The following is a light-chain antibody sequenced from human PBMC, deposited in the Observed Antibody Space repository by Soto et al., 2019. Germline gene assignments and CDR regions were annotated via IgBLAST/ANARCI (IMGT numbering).Light chain of an antibody. J-gene: IGKJ1*01. CDR2: KAS. Sequence: DVQMTQSPSTLSASVGDRVTITCRASQNIANWLAWYQQKLGKAPKLLIYKASSLETGVPSRFSGSGSGTEFSLTISNLEPDDFATYHCQQYYTNSQASFGQGTKVEIK. V-gene: IGKV1-5*03. CDR1: QNIANW. CDR3: QQYYTNSQAS.